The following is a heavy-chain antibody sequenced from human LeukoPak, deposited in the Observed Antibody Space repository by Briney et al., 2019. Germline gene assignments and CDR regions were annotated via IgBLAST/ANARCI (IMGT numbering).Heavy chain of an antibody. D-gene: IGHD1-1*01. Sequence: ASVNDSCKASGYTFTAYYMHWVRQAPGQGLDGMGWINPNSGCTNYAQKLQGRVTMTRDTSINTAYMELSSLRSDDTAMYYCATGDVKWNPIDYYYYYYMDVWGKGTTVTISS. V-gene: IGHV1-2*02. CDR1: GYTFTAYY. CDR3: ATGDVKWNPIDYYYYYYMDV. CDR2: INPNSGCT. J-gene: IGHJ6*03.